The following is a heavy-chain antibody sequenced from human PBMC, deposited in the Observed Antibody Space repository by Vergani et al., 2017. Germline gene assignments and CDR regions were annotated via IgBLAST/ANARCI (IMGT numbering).Heavy chain of an antibody. CDR3: ARHNLYGDSQTGLDY. CDR2: VFHSGSA. V-gene: IGHV4-38-2*01. CDR1: GYSITWGSY. Sequence: QVHLQESGPGLVKPSETLSLTCAVSGYSITWGSYWSWIRQPPGEGLEWIGSVFHSGSAHYNPSLESRVTISVDTSKNQFSLKLISVTAADTAVYYCARHNLYGDSQTGLDYWGLGTLVTVSS. J-gene: IGHJ4*02. D-gene: IGHD4-17*01.